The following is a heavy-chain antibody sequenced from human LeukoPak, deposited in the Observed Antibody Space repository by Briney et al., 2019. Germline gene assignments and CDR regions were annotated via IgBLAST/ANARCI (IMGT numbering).Heavy chain of an antibody. CDR3: ARGGNGWFDY. D-gene: IGHD6-19*01. J-gene: IGHJ4*02. CDR2: ISSSSSYI. CDR1: GFTVSSNY. V-gene: IGHV3-21*01. Sequence: GGSLRLSCAASGFTVSSNYMNWVRQAPGKGLEWVSSISSSSSYIYYADSVKGRFTISRDNAKNSLYLQMNSLRAEDTAVYYCARGGNGWFDYWGQGTLVTVSS.